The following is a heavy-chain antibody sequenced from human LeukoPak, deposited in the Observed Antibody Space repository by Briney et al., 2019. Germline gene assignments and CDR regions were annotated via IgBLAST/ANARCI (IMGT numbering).Heavy chain of an antibody. CDR1: GFTFSSYE. CDR2: ICRSGSTI. Sequence: GGSPRLSCAASGFTFSSYEMNWVRQAPGKGLEWVSHICRSGSTIYSADSVEGRFTTSRDNARNSLFLQMNSLRAEDTAVYYCARVSTGSEYFDGWGQGTLVSVSS. V-gene: IGHV3-48*03. J-gene: IGHJ4*02. CDR3: ARVSTGSEYFDG.